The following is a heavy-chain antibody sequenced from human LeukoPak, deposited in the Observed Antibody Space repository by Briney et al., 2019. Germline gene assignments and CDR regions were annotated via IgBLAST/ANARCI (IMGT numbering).Heavy chain of an antibody. CDR3: ARSGGWSEYFDY. D-gene: IGHD6-19*01. CDR1: GGSISSDSYY. J-gene: IGHJ4*02. Sequence: SETLSLTCTVSGGSISSDSYYWSWIRQPAGKGLEWIGRIYTSGSTNYNPSLKSRVTISVDTSKNQFSLKLSSVTAADTAVYYCARSGGWSEYFDYWGQGTLVTVSS. V-gene: IGHV4-61*02. CDR2: IYTSGST.